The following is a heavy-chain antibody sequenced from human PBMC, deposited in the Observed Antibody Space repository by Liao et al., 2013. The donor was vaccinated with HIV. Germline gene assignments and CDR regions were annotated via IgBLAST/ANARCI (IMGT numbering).Heavy chain of an antibody. CDR3: ARLLGHPSDAFDI. Sequence: QVQLQESGPGLVKPSQTLSLTCTVSGDSISSGSYYWSWIRQPAGKGLEWIGHIYTRGNTNYNPSLESRVTISLDTSKNQFSLKLSSVTAADTAVYYCARLLGHPSDAFDIWGLGTFVTVSS. J-gene: IGHJ3*02. CDR1: GDSISSGSYY. V-gene: IGHV4-61*02. D-gene: IGHD7-27*01. CDR2: IYTRGNT.